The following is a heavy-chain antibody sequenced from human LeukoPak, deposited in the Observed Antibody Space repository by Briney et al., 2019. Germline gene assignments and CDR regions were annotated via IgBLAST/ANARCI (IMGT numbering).Heavy chain of an antibody. V-gene: IGHV1-8*03. Sequence: ASVKVSCKASGYTFTSYDINWVRQATGQGLEWMGWMNPNSGNTGYAQKFQGRVTITRNTSISTAYMELSSLRSEDTAVYYCARDHSEHSSGWYLPPPFAYWGQGTLVTVSS. CDR2: MNPNSGNT. CDR3: ARDHSEHSSGWYLPPPFAY. D-gene: IGHD6-19*01. J-gene: IGHJ4*02. CDR1: GYTFTSYD.